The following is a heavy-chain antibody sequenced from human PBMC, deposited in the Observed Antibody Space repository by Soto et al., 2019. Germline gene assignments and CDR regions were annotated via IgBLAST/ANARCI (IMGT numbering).Heavy chain of an antibody. V-gene: IGHV3-33*01. CDR2: IWYDGSNK. CDR3: ARGQQWLVLSAFDI. J-gene: IGHJ3*02. D-gene: IGHD6-19*01. CDR1: GFTFSSYG. Sequence: PGGSLRLSCAASGFTFSSYGMHWVRQAPGKGLEWVAVIWYDGSNKYYADPVKGRFTISRDNSKNTLYLQMNSLRAEDTAVYYCARGQQWLVLSAFDIWGQGTMVTVS.